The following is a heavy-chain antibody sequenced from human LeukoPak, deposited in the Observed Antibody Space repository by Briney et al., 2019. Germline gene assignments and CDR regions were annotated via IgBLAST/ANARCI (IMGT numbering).Heavy chain of an antibody. J-gene: IGHJ4*02. CDR2: ISAYNGNT. D-gene: IGHD6-19*01. Sequence: ASVKVSCKASSYTFTSYGISWVRQAPGQGLEWMGWISAYNGNTNYAQKLQGRVTMTRDTSISTAYMELSRLRSDDTAVYYCAGGSGNSGWYEFDYWGQGTLVTVSS. CDR3: AGGSGNSGWYEFDY. V-gene: IGHV1-18*01. CDR1: SYTFTSYG.